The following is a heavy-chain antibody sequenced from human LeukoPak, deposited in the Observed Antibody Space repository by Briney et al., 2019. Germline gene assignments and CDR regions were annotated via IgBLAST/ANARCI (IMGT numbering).Heavy chain of an antibody. D-gene: IGHD3-22*01. CDR3: ARDNPMTY. Sequence: PSETLSLTCTVSGGSISRYYWSWIRQPPGKGLEWIGYIYYSGSTNYNPSLKSRVTISVDTCKNQFSLKLSSVTAADTAVYYCARDNPMTYWGQGTLVTVSS. V-gene: IGHV4-59*01. J-gene: IGHJ4*02. CDR1: GGSISRYY. CDR2: IYYSGST.